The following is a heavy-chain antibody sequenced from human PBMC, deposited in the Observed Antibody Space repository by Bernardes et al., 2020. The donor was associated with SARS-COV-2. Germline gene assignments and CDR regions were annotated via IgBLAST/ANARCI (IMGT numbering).Heavy chain of an antibody. D-gene: IGHD1-20*01. V-gene: IGHV3-23*01. CDR3: ATSTSPVWLNVGFDY. CDR1: GFTFSSYA. CDR2: ISGSGGST. J-gene: IGHJ4*02. Sequence: SLRLSCAASGFTFSSYAMSWVRQAPVKGLEWVSAISGSGGSTYYADSVKGRFTISRDNSKNTLYLQMNSLRAEDTAVYYCATSTSPVWLNVGFDYWGQGTLVTVSS.